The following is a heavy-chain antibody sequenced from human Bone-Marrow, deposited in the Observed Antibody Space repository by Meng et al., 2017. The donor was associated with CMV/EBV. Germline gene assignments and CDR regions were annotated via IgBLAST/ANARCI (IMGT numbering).Heavy chain of an antibody. CDR3: ARGDCSSTSCYGGEYYGMDV. Sequence: GESLKISCAASGFTFSSYSMNWVRQAPGKGLEWVSSISSSSSYIYYADSVKGRFTISRDNAKNSLYLQMNSLRAEDTAVYYCARGDCSSTSCYGGEYYGMDVWGQGTTVTVSS. V-gene: IGHV3-21*01. CDR2: ISSSSSYI. J-gene: IGHJ6*02. CDR1: GFTFSSYS. D-gene: IGHD2-2*01.